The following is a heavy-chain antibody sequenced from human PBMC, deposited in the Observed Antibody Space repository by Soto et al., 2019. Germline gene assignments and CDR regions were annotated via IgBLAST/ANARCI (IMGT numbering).Heavy chain of an antibody. J-gene: IGHJ5*02. CDR3: ARDSSGYLNWFDP. D-gene: IGHD3-22*01. V-gene: IGHV3-48*01. CDR2: ISSSSNTI. CDR1: GFTFSSYS. Sequence: GGSLRLSCAASGFTFSSYSMNWVRQAPGKGLEWVSYISSSSNTIYYADSVKGRFTISRDNAKNSLYLQMNSLRAEDTAVYYCARDSSGYLNWFDPWSQGTLVTVSS.